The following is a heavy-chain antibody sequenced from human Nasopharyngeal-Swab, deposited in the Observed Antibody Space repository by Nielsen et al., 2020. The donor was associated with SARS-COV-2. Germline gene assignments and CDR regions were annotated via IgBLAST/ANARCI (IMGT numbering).Heavy chain of an antibody. CDR2: ISSSSYI. J-gene: IGHJ6*02. CDR3: ARDLSTGYYDFWSGYSNYYYYYGMDV. Sequence: WIRQPPGKGLEWVSSISSSSYIYYADSVKGRFTISRDNAKNSLYLQMNSLRAEDTAVYYCARDLSTGYYDFWSGYSNYYYYYGMDVWGQGTTVTVSS. V-gene: IGHV3-69-1*01. D-gene: IGHD3-3*01.